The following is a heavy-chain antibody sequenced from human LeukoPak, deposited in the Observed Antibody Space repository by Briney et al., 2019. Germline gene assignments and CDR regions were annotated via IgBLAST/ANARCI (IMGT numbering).Heavy chain of an antibody. CDR2: IIPIFGTA. Sequence: SVKVSCKASGGTFSSYAISWVRQAPGQGLEWMGGIIPIFGTANYAQKFQGRVTMTANTSTSTVYMELSSLRSEDTAIYYCARGSTEVLYWGQGTLITVSS. D-gene: IGHD1-14*01. V-gene: IGHV1-69*06. J-gene: IGHJ4*02. CDR1: GGTFSSYA. CDR3: ARGSTEVLY.